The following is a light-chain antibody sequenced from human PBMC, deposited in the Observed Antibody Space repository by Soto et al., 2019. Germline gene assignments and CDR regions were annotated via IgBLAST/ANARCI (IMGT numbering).Light chain of an antibody. CDR1: QSVSSNY. V-gene: IGKV3-20*01. CDR3: HHHAGSPST. CDR2: GVS. Sequence: VLTHSPGTRSFSPEERATLSFRASQSVSSNYLAWFQQRPGQPPRLIIYGVSTRATGTPDRFSARGSATDFTLPTNRPDRADFPVYHCHHHAGSPSTLGQGTKVDIK. J-gene: IGKJ1*01.